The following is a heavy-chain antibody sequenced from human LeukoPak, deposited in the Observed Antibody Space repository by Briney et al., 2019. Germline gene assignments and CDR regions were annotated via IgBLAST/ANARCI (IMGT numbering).Heavy chain of an antibody. CDR1: GYTFTGYY. Sequence: GASVKVSCKASGYTFTGYYMHWVRQAPGQGLEWMGRINPNSGGTNYAQKFQGRVTMTRDTSISTAYMELSRLRSDDTAVYYCARAVTDYDILTGYYLNAFDIWGRGTMVTVSS. D-gene: IGHD3-9*01. CDR3: ARAVTDYDILTGYYLNAFDI. CDR2: INPNSGGT. J-gene: IGHJ3*02. V-gene: IGHV1-2*06.